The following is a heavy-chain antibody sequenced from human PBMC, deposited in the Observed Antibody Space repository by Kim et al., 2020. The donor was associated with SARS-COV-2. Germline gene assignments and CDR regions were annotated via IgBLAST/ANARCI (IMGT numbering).Heavy chain of an antibody. J-gene: IGHJ4*02. D-gene: IGHD5-18*01. CDR3: ARDQGGHTYAYDY. Sequence: NYTPSLKSRVTISVDKSKNQLSLKLSSVGAADTAVYYCARDQGGHTYAYDYWGQGTLVTVSS. V-gene: IGHV4-4*02.